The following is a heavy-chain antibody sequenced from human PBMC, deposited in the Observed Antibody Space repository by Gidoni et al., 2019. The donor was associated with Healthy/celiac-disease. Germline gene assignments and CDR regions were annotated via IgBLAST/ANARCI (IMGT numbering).Heavy chain of an antibody. CDR3: AKILYSSSWFGAFDI. D-gene: IGHD6-13*01. Sequence: EVQLLESGGGLVQPGGSLRLSCAASGFTFSSYAMSWVRQAPGKGLEWVSAIRGSVGSTYYADSVKGRFTISRDNSKNTLYLQMNSLRAEDTAVYYCAKILYSSSWFGAFDIWGQGTMVTVSS. J-gene: IGHJ3*02. CDR2: IRGSVGST. CDR1: GFTFSSYA. V-gene: IGHV3-23*01.